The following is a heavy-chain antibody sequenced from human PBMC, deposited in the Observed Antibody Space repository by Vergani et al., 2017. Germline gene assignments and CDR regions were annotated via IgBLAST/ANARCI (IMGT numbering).Heavy chain of an antibody. Sequence: QLQLQESGPGLVKPSETLSLTFTVSGGSISSSSYYWGWIRQPPGKGLEWIGSIYYSGSTYYNPSLKSRVTISVDTSKNQFSLKLSSVTAADTAVYYCARRRIAAGAFDIWGQGTMVTVSS. J-gene: IGHJ3*02. D-gene: IGHD6-6*01. CDR3: ARRRIAAGAFDI. CDR2: IYYSGST. V-gene: IGHV4-39*07. CDR1: GGSISSSSYY.